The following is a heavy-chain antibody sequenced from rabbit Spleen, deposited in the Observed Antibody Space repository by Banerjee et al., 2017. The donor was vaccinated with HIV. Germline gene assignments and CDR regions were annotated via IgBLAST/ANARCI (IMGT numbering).Heavy chain of an antibody. J-gene: IGHJ4*01. CDR2: MNTFTGKA. CDR1: GIDFSRDYV. D-gene: IGHD1-1*01. Sequence: QEQLVESGGGLVQPGGSLKLSCTASGIDFSRDYVMCWVRQAPGKGLEWIGCMNTFTGKAVYATWTKGRFTVSKTSSTTVTLELNSLTAADTATYFCARDLVTVIGWNFYLWGPGTLVTVS. CDR3: ARDLVTVIGWNFYL. V-gene: IGHV1S45*01.